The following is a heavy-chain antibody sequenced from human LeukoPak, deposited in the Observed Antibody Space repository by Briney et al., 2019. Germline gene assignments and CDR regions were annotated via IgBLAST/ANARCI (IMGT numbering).Heavy chain of an antibody. D-gene: IGHD6-13*01. CDR3: VVQAALGTSGV. CDR2: IYPGDSDR. Sequence: GESLKISCKGSGYTFPSYWIAWVRPMPGKGLEWMGNIYPGDSDRRYSPSFQGLVTISADKSVSTAYLQWSSLRASDTAMYFCVVQAALGTSGVWGQGTTVTVSS. J-gene: IGHJ6*02. CDR1: GYTFPSYW. V-gene: IGHV5-51*01.